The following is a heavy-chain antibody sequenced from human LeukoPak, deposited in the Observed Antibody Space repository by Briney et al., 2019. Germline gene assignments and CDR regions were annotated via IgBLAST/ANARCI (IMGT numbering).Heavy chain of an antibody. Sequence: MPGGSLRLSCAASGFTFSSYSMNWVRQAPGKGLEWVSSISSSSSYIYYADSVKGRFTISRDNAKNSLYLQMNSLRAEDTAVYYCARDRSSWYHDAFDIWGQGTMVTVSS. CDR2: ISSSSSYI. J-gene: IGHJ3*02. CDR1: GFTFSSYS. CDR3: ARDRSSWYHDAFDI. V-gene: IGHV3-21*01. D-gene: IGHD6-13*01.